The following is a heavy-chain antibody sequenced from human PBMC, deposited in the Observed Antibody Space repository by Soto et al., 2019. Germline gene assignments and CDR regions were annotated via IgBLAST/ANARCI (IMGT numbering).Heavy chain of an antibody. Sequence: GGSLRLSCAASGFTFSSYAMSWVRHAPGKGLEWVSAISGSGGSTYYADSVKGRFTISRDNSKNTLYLQMNSLRAEDTAVYYCAKDEPGYSSSCRSCDYWGQGTLVTVSS. CDR1: GFTFSSYA. V-gene: IGHV3-23*01. D-gene: IGHD6-13*01. CDR3: AKDEPGYSSSCRSCDY. CDR2: ISGSGGST. J-gene: IGHJ4*02.